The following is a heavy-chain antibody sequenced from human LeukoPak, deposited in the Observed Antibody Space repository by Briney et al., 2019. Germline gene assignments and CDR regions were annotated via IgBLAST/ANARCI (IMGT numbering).Heavy chain of an antibody. CDR2: ISYDGSNK. J-gene: IGHJ4*02. Sequence: GGSLRLSCAASGFTFSSYGMHWVRQAPGKGLEWVAVISYDGSNKYYADSVKGRFTISRDNSKNTLYLQMNSLRAEDTAVYYCAKDLRSYLDYWGQGTLVTVSS. CDR1: GFTFSSYG. CDR3: AKDLRSYLDY. V-gene: IGHV3-30*18.